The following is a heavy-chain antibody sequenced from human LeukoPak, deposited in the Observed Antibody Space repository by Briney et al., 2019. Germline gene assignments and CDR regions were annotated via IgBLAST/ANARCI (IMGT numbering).Heavy chain of an antibody. Sequence: PGGSLRLSCAASGFTFSSYSMNWVRQAPGKGLEWVSSISSSSSYIYYADSVKGRFTISRDNAKNSLYLQMNSLRAEDTAVYYCAKWRCSSTSCYTGIAVSWGQGTMVTVSS. J-gene: IGHJ3*01. D-gene: IGHD2-2*02. V-gene: IGHV3-21*04. CDR2: ISSSSSYI. CDR1: GFTFSSYS. CDR3: AKWRCSSTSCYTGIAVS.